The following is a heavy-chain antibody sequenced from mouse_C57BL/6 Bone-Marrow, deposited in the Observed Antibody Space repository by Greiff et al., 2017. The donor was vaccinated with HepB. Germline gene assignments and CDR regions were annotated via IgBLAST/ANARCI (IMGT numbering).Heavy chain of an antibody. V-gene: IGHV1-42*01. CDR1: GYSFTGYY. CDR2: INPSTGGT. Sequence: VQLQQSGPELVKPGASVKISCKASGYSFTGYYMNWVKQSPEKSLEWIGEINPSTGGTTYNQKFKAKATLTVDKSSSTAYMQLKSLTSEDSAVYYCARLAADAMDYWGQGTSVTVSS. D-gene: IGHD1-2*01. J-gene: IGHJ4*01. CDR3: ARLAADAMDY.